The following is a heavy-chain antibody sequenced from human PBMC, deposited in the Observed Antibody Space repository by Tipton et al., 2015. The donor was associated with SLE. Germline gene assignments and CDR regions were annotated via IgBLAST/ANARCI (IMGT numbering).Heavy chain of an antibody. CDR3: TRHDYGDSDAFDF. Sequence: TLSLTCAVSGYSISSGYYWGWFRQSPGKGLEWIGSLHHSGNAYYNASLKSRVAISVDTSNNLFSLKLSSVTAADTAVYYCTRHDYGDSDAFDFWGQGTMVTVSS. CDR2: LHHSGNA. J-gene: IGHJ3*01. CDR1: GYSISSGYY. V-gene: IGHV4-38-2*01. D-gene: IGHD4-17*01.